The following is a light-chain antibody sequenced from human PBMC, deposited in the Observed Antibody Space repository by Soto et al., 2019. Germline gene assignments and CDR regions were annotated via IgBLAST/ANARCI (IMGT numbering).Light chain of an antibody. V-gene: IGKV3-11*01. CDR1: QSVSSY. J-gene: IGKJ2*01. CDR3: QQRRNWPRTYT. Sequence: EIVLTQSPATLSLSPGERATLSCRASQSVSSYLAWYQQKPGQAPRLLIYDASNRATGIPARFSGSGSGTDXTXTISSLEPEDFAVYYCQQRRNWPRTYTFGQGTKLEIK. CDR2: DAS.